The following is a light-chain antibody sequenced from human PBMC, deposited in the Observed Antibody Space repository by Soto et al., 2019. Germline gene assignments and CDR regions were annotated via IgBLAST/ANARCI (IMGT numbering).Light chain of an antibody. CDR1: QSISSY. V-gene: IGKV1-39*01. CDR2: AAS. Sequence: DIQMTQSPSSLSASVGDRVTITCRASQSISSYLNWYQQKPGKAPKFLIYAASSLQSGVPSRFSGSGSGTDFTLTISSLQPEDFATYHCQQSYRTPLTFGPGTKVDIK. J-gene: IGKJ3*01. CDR3: QQSYRTPLT.